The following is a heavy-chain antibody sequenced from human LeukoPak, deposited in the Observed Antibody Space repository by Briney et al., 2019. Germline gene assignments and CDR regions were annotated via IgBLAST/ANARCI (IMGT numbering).Heavy chain of an antibody. D-gene: IGHD6-13*01. Sequence: SETLSLTCTVSGGSISSYYWSWIRQPPGRGLEWTGYIYYNGGTNYNPSLKSRVTISVDTSKNQFSLRLSSVTAADTAVYFCARIAVSGYSSSWYDYWGQGTPVTVSS. CDR2: IYYNGGT. CDR3: ARIAVSGYSSSWYDY. V-gene: IGHV4-59*01. CDR1: GGSISSYY. J-gene: IGHJ4*02.